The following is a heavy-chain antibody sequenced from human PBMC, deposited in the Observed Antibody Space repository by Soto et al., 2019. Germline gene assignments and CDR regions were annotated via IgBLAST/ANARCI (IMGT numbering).Heavy chain of an antibody. CDR2: IIPIFGTA. CDR3: ARATYYGSGNYYHYYYGMDV. J-gene: IGHJ6*02. CDR1: GGTFSSYP. Sequence: ASVKVSFKASGGTFSSYPISWVRQAPGQGLEWMGGIIPIFGTANCAQKFQGRVTITADESTSTAYMELSSLRSEDTAVYYCARATYYGSGNYYHYYYGMDVWGQGTTVTVSS. V-gene: IGHV1-69*13. D-gene: IGHD3-10*01.